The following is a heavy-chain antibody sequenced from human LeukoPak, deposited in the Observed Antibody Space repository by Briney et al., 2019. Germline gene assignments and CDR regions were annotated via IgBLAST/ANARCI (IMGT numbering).Heavy chain of an antibody. J-gene: IGHJ6*02. Sequence: GGSLRLSCAASGSTFSSYAMSWVRQAPGKGLEWVSAISGSGGSTYYADSVKGRFTISRDNSKNTLYLQMNSLRAEDTAVYYCARRNERTWTYYYGMDVWGQGTTVTVSS. CDR3: ARRNERTWTYYYGMDV. CDR1: GSTFSSYA. D-gene: IGHD1-1*01. V-gene: IGHV3-23*01. CDR2: ISGSGGST.